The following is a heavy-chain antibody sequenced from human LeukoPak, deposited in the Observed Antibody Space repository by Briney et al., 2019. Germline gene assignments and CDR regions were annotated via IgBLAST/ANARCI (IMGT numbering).Heavy chain of an antibody. J-gene: IGHJ4*02. CDR1: GGSISSGSYY. D-gene: IGHD3-3*01. CDR3: ASGGFFWSGAFDY. Sequence: SETLSLTCTVSGGSISSGSYYWSWIRQPAGKGLEWIGRIYTSGSTNYNPSLKSRVTMSVDTSKNQFSLKLSSVTAADTAVYYCASGGFFWSGAFDYWGQGTLVTVSS. V-gene: IGHV4-61*02. CDR2: IYTSGST.